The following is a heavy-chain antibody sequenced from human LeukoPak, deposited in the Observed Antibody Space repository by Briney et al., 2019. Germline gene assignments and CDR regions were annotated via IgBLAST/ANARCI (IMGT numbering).Heavy chain of an antibody. CDR2: ISSSGTTI. CDR1: GFTFRSFE. V-gene: IGHV3-48*03. CDR3: ARDRDYYDSSGYCGHYFDY. Sequence: GGSLRLSCTASGFTFRSFEMNWVRQAPGKGLEWVSYISSSGTTIYYADSVKGRFTISRDNAKNSLYLQMNSLRAEDTAVYYCARDRDYYDSSGYCGHYFDYWGQGTLVTVSS. D-gene: IGHD3-22*01. J-gene: IGHJ4*02.